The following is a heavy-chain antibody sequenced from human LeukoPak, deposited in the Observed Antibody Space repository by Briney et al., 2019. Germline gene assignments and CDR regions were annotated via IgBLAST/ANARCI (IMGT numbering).Heavy chain of an antibody. D-gene: IGHD3-10*01. CDR3: ATPIGYYYGSGSHGSWFDP. CDR1: GFTFSNYA. Sequence: PGGSLRLSCAASGFTFSNYAMSWVRQAPGKGLEWVSAISGSGGSTYYADSVKGRFTISRDNSKNTLYLQMNSLRAEDTAVYYCATPIGYYYGSGSHGSWFDPWGQGTLVTVSS. V-gene: IGHV3-23*01. CDR2: ISGSGGST. J-gene: IGHJ5*02.